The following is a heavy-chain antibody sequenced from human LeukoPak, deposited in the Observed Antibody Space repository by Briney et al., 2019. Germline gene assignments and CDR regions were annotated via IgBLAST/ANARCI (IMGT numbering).Heavy chain of an antibody. CDR1: GYTFTGYY. D-gene: IGHD2-2*01. CDR3: ARTGYCSSTSCWGFDNWLDP. J-gene: IGHJ5*02. V-gene: IGHV1-2*02. CDR2: INPNSGGT. Sequence: ASVKVSCKASGYTFTGYYMHWVRQAPGQGLEWMGWINPNSGGTNYAQKFQGRVTMTRDTSISTAYMELSRLRSDDTAVYYCARTGYCSSTSCWGFDNWLDPWGQGTLVTVSS.